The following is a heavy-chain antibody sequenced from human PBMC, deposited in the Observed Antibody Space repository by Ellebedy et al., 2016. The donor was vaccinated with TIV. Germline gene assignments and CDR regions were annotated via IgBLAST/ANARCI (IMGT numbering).Heavy chain of an antibody. CDR3: ASLEGIAAAGTRNFDY. D-gene: IGHD6-13*01. CDR1: GGSISSYY. Sequence: SETLSLTXTVSGGSISSYYWSWIRQPPGKGLEWIGYIYYSGSTNYNPSLKSRVTISVDTSKNQFSLKLSSVTAAHTAVYYCASLEGIAAAGTRNFDYWGQGTLVTVSS. V-gene: IGHV4-59*12. CDR2: IYYSGST. J-gene: IGHJ4*02.